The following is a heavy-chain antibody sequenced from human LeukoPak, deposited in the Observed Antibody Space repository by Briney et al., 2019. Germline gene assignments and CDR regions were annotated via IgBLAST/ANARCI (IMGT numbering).Heavy chain of an antibody. D-gene: IGHD1-1*01. V-gene: IGHV3-21*01. CDR1: GFTFSSYT. Sequence: GGSLRLSCAASGFTFSSYTMNWVRQAPGKGLEWVSSISSSSSYIYYADSLKGRFTISRDNAKNSLYLQMNSLRAEDTAVYYCARDRKLEALYNWFDPWGQGTLVTVSS. CDR3: ARDRKLEALYNWFDP. CDR2: ISSSSSYI. J-gene: IGHJ5*02.